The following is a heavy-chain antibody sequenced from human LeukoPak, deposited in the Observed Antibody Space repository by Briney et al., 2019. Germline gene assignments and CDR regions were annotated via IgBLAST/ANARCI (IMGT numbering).Heavy chain of an antibody. CDR2: IYYSGST. CDR3: VRESILRHCQY. V-gene: IGHV4-39*01. Sequence: PSETLSPTCTVSGGSISIIPYDCGWIRRPPGKGLEWIGSIYYSGSTYYNPSLKSRVSVSVDTSKNQFSLKLSSVTAADTAVYYCVRESILRHCQYRGEGTLVTVSS. J-gene: IGHJ4*02. D-gene: IGHD3-16*01. CDR1: GGSISIIPYD.